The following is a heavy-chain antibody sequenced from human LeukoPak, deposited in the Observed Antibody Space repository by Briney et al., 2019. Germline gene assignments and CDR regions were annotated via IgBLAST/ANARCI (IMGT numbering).Heavy chain of an antibody. CDR1: GGSIINNNYY. CDR2: IYYSGST. V-gene: IGHV4-39*02. J-gene: IGHJ4*02. Sequence: SETLSLTCTVSGGSIINNNYYWGWIRQPPGKGLEWIGSIYYSGSTYYNPSLKSRVTMSVDTSKNHFSLKLGSVTAADTAVYYCARGRLRFLEWLGYFDYWGQGTLVTVSS. CDR3: ARGRLRFLEWLGYFDY. D-gene: IGHD3-3*01.